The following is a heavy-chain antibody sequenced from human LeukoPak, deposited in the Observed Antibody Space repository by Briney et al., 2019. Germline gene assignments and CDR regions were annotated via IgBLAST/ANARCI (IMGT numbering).Heavy chain of an antibody. CDR3: ARGVARIAARALDY. CDR1: GGSISNSSYY. J-gene: IGHJ4*02. Sequence: NPSETLSLTCTVSGGSISNSSYYWGGIRQPPGKGLEWIGSIYYSGSTYYNPSLKSRVTISVDTSKDQFSLKLSSVTAADTAVYYCARGVARIAARALDYWGQGTLVTVSS. CDR2: IYYSGST. D-gene: IGHD6-6*01. V-gene: IGHV4-39*07.